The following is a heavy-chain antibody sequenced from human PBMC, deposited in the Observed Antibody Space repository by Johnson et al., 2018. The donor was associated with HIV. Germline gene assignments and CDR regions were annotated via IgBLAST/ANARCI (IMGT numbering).Heavy chain of an antibody. CDR1: GFTFSSYA. V-gene: IGHV3-30*04. CDR2: ISYDGSNK. D-gene: IGHD3-22*01. J-gene: IGHJ3*02. CDR3: AKDRYYDSSGPDAFDI. Sequence: VQLVESGGGVVQPGRSLRLSCAASGFTFSSYAMHWVRQAPGKGLEWVAVISYDGSNKYYADSVQGRFTISRDNSKNTLYLQMNSLRAEDTAVYYCAKDRYYDSSGPDAFDIWGQGTMVTVSS.